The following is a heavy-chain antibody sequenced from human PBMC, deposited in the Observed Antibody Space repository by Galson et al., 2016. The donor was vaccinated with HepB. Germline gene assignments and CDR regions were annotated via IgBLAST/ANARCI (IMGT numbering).Heavy chain of an antibody. CDR2: IYYSGSA. D-gene: IGHD3-10*01. V-gene: IGHV4-59*01. J-gene: IGHJ5*02. CDR1: GGSISSYY. CDR3: ARLWFGELLPPGGFDP. Sequence: LTCTVSGGSISSYYWSWIRQPPGKGLEWIGYIYYSGSANYNPSLKSRVTISVDTSKNQFSLKLSSVTAADTAVYYCARLWFGELLPPGGFDPWGQGTLVTVSS.